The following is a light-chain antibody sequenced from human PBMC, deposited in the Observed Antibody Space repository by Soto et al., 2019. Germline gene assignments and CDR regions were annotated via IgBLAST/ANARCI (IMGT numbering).Light chain of an antibody. J-gene: IGLJ1*01. CDR2: DVR. Sequence: QSVLTQPASVSGSPGQSITISCTGTSSVVGYYNYVSWYQQHPGKAPKLMIYDVRNRPSGVSNRFSGSKSGNTASLTISGLQAEDEADYYCRSYTSSSTYVFGTGTKVTVL. V-gene: IGLV2-14*03. CDR3: RSYTSSSTYV. CDR1: SSVVGYYNY.